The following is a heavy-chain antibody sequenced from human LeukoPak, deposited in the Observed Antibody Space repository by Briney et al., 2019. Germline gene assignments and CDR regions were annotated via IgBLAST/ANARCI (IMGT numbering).Heavy chain of an antibody. J-gene: IGHJ4*02. CDR3: AKEVYYYDSSGYYYY. D-gene: IGHD3-22*01. V-gene: IGHV3-30*18. Sequence: GSLRLSCAASGFTFSSYGMHWVRQAPGKGLEWVAVISYDGSNKYYADSVKGRFTISRDNSKNTLYLQMNSLRAEDTAVYYCAKEVYYYDSSGYYYYWGQGTLVTVSS. CDR2: ISYDGSNK. CDR1: GFTFSSYG.